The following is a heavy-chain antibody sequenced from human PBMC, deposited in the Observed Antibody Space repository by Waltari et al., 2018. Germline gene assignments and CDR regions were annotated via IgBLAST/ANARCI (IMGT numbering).Heavy chain of an antibody. CDR3: ARMVRGYCSSTSCHTDH. J-gene: IGHJ4*02. Sequence: QLQLQESGPGLVKPSETLSLTCTVSGGSISSSSYYWGWVRQPPGKGLSWIGSIYYRGSTYYNPSLKSRVTISVDTSKNQFSLRVSSVTAADTAVFYCARMVRGYCSSTSCHTDHWGQGTLVTVSS. CDR2: IYYRGST. V-gene: IGHV4-39*07. D-gene: IGHD2-2*01. CDR1: GGSISSSSYY.